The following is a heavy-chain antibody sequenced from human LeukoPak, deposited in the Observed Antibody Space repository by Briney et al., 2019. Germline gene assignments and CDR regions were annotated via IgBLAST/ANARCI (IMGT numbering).Heavy chain of an antibody. CDR3: VSQYFDF. Sequence: SGGSLRLSCAAAGFTFSNAWISWGRQAPGKGLEWVARIKTKSDGGTTDYAAPVKGRFTISRDDSKNTVYLQMNGLKTEDTAVYYCVSQYFDFWGQGTLVTVSS. J-gene: IGHJ4*02. V-gene: IGHV3-15*01. CDR1: GFTFSNAW. CDR2: IKTKSDGGTT.